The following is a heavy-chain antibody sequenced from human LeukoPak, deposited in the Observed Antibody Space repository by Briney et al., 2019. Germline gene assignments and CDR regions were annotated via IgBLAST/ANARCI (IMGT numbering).Heavy chain of an antibody. V-gene: IGHV4-31*03. Sequence: PSETLSLTCTVSGGSISSGGYYWSWIRQHPGKGLEWIGYIYYSGSTYYNPSLKSRVTISVDTSKNQFSLKLSSVTAADTAVYYCARGRITMVRGVRDNWFDPWGQGALVTVSS. D-gene: IGHD3-10*01. J-gene: IGHJ5*02. CDR1: GGSISSGGYY. CDR3: ARGRITMVRGVRDNWFDP. CDR2: IYYSGST.